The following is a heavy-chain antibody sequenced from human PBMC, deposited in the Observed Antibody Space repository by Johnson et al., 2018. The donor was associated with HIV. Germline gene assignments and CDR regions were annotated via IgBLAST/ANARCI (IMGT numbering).Heavy chain of an antibody. D-gene: IGHD5-12*01. CDR1: GFTFSSYA. CDR3: RAPISRDAFDI. J-gene: IGHJ3*02. V-gene: IGHV3-30*14. Sequence: QVQLVESGGGVVQPGRSLRLSCAASGFTFSSYAMHWVRQAPGKGLEWVAVISYDGSNKYYADSVKGRFTISRDNSKNTLYLQMNSLRAEDTAVYYTRAPISRDAFDIWCQGTMVTVSS. CDR2: ISYDGSNK.